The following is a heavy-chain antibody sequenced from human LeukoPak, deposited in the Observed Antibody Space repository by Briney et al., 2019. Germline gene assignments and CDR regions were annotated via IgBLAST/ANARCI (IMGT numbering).Heavy chain of an antibody. J-gene: IGHJ4*02. CDR3: VRDGESTETDLGY. CDR2: ISSSGSTR. Sequence: VSYISSSGSTRYYADSVKGRFTVSRDNAKNSVSLQMNSLRAEDTAVYCCVRDGESTETDLGYWRQGTLVAVSS. V-gene: IGHV3-48*03. D-gene: IGHD4-17*01.